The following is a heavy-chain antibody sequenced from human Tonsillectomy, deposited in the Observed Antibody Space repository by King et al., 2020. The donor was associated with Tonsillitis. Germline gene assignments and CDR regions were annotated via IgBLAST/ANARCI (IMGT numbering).Heavy chain of an antibody. CDR3: AKDRQGSWNDGFDY. Sequence: VQLVESGGGLVQPGGSLRLSCAASGFSFSNYGMSWVRQAPGKGLEWVSAIRTGGGGTFYADSVKGRFTISRDSSKNRLYLQMDSLRADDTAVYYCAKDRQGSWNDGFDYWGQGTLVTVSS. J-gene: IGHJ4*02. CDR2: IRTGGGGT. V-gene: IGHV3-23*04. D-gene: IGHD1-1*01. CDR1: GFSFSNYG.